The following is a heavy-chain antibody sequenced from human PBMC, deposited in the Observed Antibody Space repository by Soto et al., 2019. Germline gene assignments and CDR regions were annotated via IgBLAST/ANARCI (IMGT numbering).Heavy chain of an antibody. V-gene: IGHV1-69*13. D-gene: IGHD2-21*02. CDR1: GGTFSSYA. Sequence: GASVKVSCKASGGTFSSYAISWVRQAPGQGLEWMGGIIPIFGTANYAQKFQGRVTITADESTSTAYRELSSLRSEDTAVYYCARDLCGGGDSSDPWGQGTLVTVSS. CDR3: ARDLCGGGDSSDP. J-gene: IGHJ5*02. CDR2: IIPIFGTA.